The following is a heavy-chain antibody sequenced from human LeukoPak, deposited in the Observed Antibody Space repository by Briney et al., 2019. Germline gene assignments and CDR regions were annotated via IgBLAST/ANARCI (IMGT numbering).Heavy chain of an antibody. D-gene: IGHD2-21*02. Sequence: GGSLRLSCAASGFTFSDYYMSWIRQAPGKGLEWVSYISSSGSTIYCADSVKGRFTISRDNAKNSLYLQMNSLRAEDTAVYYCARDDGGDLNDAFDIWGQGTMVTVSS. CDR2: ISSSGSTI. CDR1: GFTFSDYY. J-gene: IGHJ3*02. CDR3: ARDDGGDLNDAFDI. V-gene: IGHV3-11*04.